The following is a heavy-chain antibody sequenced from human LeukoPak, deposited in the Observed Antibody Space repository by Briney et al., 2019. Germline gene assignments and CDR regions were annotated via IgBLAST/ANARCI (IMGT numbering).Heavy chain of an antibody. J-gene: IGHJ4*02. D-gene: IGHD2-15*01. CDR2: IKSKTDGGTT. V-gene: IGHV3-15*01. CDR3: TTGYCSGGPCYSSFRFDY. Sequence: GGSLRLSCAVSGLTFSNAWMSWVRQAPGKGLEWVGRIKSKTDGGTTDYAAPVKGKFTISRDDSKNTLYLQMNSLKTEDPAVYYCTTGYCSGGPCYSSFRFDYWGQGLLVTVSS. CDR1: GLTFSNAW.